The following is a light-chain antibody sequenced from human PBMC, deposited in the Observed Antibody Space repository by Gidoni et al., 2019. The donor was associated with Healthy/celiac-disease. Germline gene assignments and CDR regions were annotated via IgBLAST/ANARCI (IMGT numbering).Light chain of an antibody. CDR1: SSNLGSNY. V-gene: IGLV1-47*01. CDR3: AAWDDSLSGVV. CDR2: RNN. J-gene: IGLJ2*01. Sequence: SVLTQPPSSSGPPVQRVTISCSGSSSNLGSNYVYWYQQLPGTAPKLLIYRNNQRPSGVPDRFSGSKSGTSASLAISGLRSEDEAEYYCAAWDDSLSGVVFGGGTKLTVL.